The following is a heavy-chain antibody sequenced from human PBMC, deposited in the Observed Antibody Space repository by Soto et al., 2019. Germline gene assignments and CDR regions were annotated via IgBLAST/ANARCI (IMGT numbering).Heavy chain of an antibody. CDR3: ASGFLRDAFDM. J-gene: IGHJ3*02. CDR2: IYPGDSDI. V-gene: IGHV5-51*01. CDR1: GYSFTNYW. Sequence: GESLKISCKGSGYSFTNYWIGWVRQMPGKGLEWLGIIYPGDSDIRYSPSLQGQVTISADKSISTAYLQWSSLKASDTAIYYCASGFLRDAFDMWGQGTMVTVSS. D-gene: IGHD3-3*01.